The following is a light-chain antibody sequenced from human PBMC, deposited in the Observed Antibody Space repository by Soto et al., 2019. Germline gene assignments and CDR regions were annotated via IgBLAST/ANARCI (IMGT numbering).Light chain of an antibody. CDR2: KGS. CDR3: MQGTHWPPYT. V-gene: IGKV2-30*01. J-gene: IGKJ2*01. Sequence: EVVMTQSPLSLPVTLGQPASISCRSSQSLAYIDGNTYLSWFQQRPGQSPRRLIYKGSNRESGVPDRFSGSGSGTDFTLKISRVEAEDVGVYYCMQGTHWPPYTFGQGTKLEIK. CDR1: QSLAYIDGNTY.